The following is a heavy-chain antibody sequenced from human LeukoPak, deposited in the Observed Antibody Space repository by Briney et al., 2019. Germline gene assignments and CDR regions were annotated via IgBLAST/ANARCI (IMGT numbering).Heavy chain of an antibody. CDR1: GYTFTSYG. D-gene: IGHD3-10*01. CDR3: ARDRRFGELPWFDP. J-gene: IGHJ5*02. CDR2: IIPILGIA. V-gene: IGHV1-69*04. Sequence: ASVKVSCKASGYTFTSYGISWVRQAPGQGLEWMGRIIPILGIANYAQKFQGRVTITADKSTSTAYMELSSLRSEDTAVYYCARDRRFGELPWFDPWGQGTLVTVSS.